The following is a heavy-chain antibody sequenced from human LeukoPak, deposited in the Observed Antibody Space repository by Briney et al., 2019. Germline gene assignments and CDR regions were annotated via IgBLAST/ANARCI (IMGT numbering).Heavy chain of an antibody. Sequence: PGGSLRLSCAASGFTFSSYAMSWVRQAPGKGLEWVSAISGSGGSTYYADSVKGRFTISRDNSKNTLYLQMNSLRAEDTAVYYCAKDAVDIVATTYTAPPYWGQGTLVTVSS. CDR2: ISGSGGST. V-gene: IGHV3-23*01. CDR3: AKDAVDIVATTYTAPPY. J-gene: IGHJ4*02. CDR1: GFTFSSYA. D-gene: IGHD5-12*01.